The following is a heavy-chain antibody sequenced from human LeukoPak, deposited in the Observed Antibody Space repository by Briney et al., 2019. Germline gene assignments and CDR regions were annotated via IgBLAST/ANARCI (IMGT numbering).Heavy chain of an antibody. CDR1: GFTFSSYA. Sequence: PGGSLRLSCAASGFTFSSYAMHWVRQAPGKGLEWVAVISYDGSNKYYADSVKGRFTISRDNSKNTLYLQMNSLRAEDTAVYYCAREVPGPAAMAFLDYWGQGTLVTVSS. CDR3: AREVPGPAAMAFLDY. D-gene: IGHD2-2*01. CDR2: ISYDGSNK. V-gene: IGHV3-30*04. J-gene: IGHJ4*02.